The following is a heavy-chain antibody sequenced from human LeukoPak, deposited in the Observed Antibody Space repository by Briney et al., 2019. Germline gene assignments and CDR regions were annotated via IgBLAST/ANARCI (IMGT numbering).Heavy chain of an antibody. CDR2: IYYSGST. D-gene: IGHD1-26*01. CDR3: ARVGSNYYYMDV. CDR1: GGSIGSSDYY. Sequence: SETLSLTCSVSGGSIGSSDYYWGWIRQPPGKGLEWIGSIYYSGSTYYNPSLKSRVTISVDTSKNQFSLKLSSVTAADTAVYYCARVGSNYYYMDVWGKGTTVTVSS. V-gene: IGHV4-39*07. J-gene: IGHJ6*03.